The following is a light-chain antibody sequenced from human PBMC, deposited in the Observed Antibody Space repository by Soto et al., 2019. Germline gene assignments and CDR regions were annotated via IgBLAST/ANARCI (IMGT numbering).Light chain of an antibody. CDR1: QDISNC. CDR3: QHYDNLPPLT. V-gene: IGKV1-33*01. CDR2: DAS. J-gene: IGKJ4*01. Sequence: DILMTQSPSSLSASVGDRGTIACQASQDISNCLSRYQEKPGKAPKILIYDASKLEIGVPSSFSGSGSGTELTFTNSSLQPEDIATYYCQHYDNLPPLTFGGGTKVEIK.